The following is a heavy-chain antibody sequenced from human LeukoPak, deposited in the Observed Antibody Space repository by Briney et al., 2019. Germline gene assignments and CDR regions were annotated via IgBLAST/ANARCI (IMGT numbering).Heavy chain of an antibody. D-gene: IGHD4-17*01. Sequence: GASVKVSCKASGYTFTSYDINWVRQATGQGLEWMGWMNPNSGNTGYAQKFQGRVTMTRNTSISTAYMELSSLRSEDTAVYYCARVLRPWYLRANYGDYGRYFDYWGQGTLVTVSS. CDR2: MNPNSGNT. J-gene: IGHJ4*02. V-gene: IGHV1-8*01. CDR1: GYTFTSYD. CDR3: ARVLRPWYLRANYGDYGRYFDY.